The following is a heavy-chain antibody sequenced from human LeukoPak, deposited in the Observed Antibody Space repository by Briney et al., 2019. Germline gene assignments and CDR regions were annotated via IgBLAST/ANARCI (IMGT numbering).Heavy chain of an antibody. CDR2: IYYSGST. Sequence: PSETLSLTCTVSGGSISSGDYYWSWIRQPPGKGLEWIGYIYYSGSTYYNPSLKSRVTISVDTSKNQFSLKLSSVTAADTAVYYCARAETNDIDYYGMDVWGQGTTVTVSS. CDR1: GGSISSGDYY. J-gene: IGHJ6*02. V-gene: IGHV4-30-4*01. CDR3: ARAETNDIDYYGMDV. D-gene: IGHD1-1*01.